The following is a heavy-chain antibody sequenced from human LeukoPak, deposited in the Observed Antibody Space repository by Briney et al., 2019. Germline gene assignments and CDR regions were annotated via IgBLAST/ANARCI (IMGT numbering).Heavy chain of an antibody. V-gene: IGHV3-21*01. CDR3: ARDSAGKGPDY. CDR1: GFSVSSRF. CDR2: ISSRSSYI. D-gene: IGHD6-19*01. Sequence: GGSLRLSCAASGFSVSSRFMSWVRQAPGKGPEWVSSISSRSSYIYYADSVKGRFTISRDNAQNSLYLQMNSLRAEDTAVYYCARDSAGKGPDYWGQGTLVTVSS. J-gene: IGHJ4*02.